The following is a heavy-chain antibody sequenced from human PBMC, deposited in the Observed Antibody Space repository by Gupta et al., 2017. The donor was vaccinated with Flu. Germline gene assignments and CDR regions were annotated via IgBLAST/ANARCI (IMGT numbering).Heavy chain of an antibody. CDR3: ARTGYCTNGVCYTAFDY. V-gene: IGHV1-46*01. CDR2: INPSGGST. J-gene: IGHJ4*02. D-gene: IGHD2-8*01. CDR1: GYTFTSYY. Sequence: QVQLVQSGAEVKKPGASVKVSCKASGYTFTSYYMHWVRQAPGQGLEWMGIINPSGGSTSYAQKFQGRVTMTRDTSTSTVYMELSSLRSEDTAVYYCARTGYCTNGVCYTAFDYWGQGTLVTVSS.